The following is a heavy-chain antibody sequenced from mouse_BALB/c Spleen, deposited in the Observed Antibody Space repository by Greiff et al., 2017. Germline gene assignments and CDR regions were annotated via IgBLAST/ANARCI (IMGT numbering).Heavy chain of an antibody. V-gene: IGHV1-15*01. D-gene: IGHD1-2*01. CDR1: GYTFTDYE. J-gene: IGHJ4*01. Sequence: QVQLQQSGAELVRPGASVTLSCKASGYTFTDYEMHWVKQTPVHGLEWIGAIDPETGGTAYNQKFKGKATLTADKSSSTAYMELRSLTSEDSAVYYCTRITTATYYYAMDDWGQGTSVTVSS. CDR2: IDPETGGT. CDR3: TRITTATYYYAMDD.